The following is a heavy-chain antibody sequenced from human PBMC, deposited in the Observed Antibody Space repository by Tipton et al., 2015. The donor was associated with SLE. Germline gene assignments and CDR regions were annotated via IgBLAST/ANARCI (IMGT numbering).Heavy chain of an antibody. Sequence: GSLRLSCAASGFSFSYFPMHWVRQTPGKGLEWVSIISGGSDITNYADSVKGRFTISRDNSKNTLYLQMSSLSAEDTAIYYCAGRRLIIFGHGMDVWGQGTTVTVSS. D-gene: IGHD3-16*01. CDR1: GFSFSYFP. J-gene: IGHJ6*02. V-gene: IGHV3-23*01. CDR2: ISGGSDIT. CDR3: AGRRLIIFGHGMDV.